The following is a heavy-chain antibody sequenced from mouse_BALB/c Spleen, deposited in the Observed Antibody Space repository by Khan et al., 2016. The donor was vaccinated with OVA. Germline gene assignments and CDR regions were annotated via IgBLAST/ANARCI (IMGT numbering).Heavy chain of an antibody. CDR3: TRSMITTWYFDV. CDR2: ISFGSATI. Sequence: EVELVESGGGLVQPGGSRKLSCAASGFTFSSFGMHWVRQAPEKGLEWVAYISFGSATIYYADTVKGRFTISRDNPKNTLFLQMPSLRSEDTGMYYGTRSMITTWYFDVWGAGTTVTVSS. CDR1: GFTFSSFG. D-gene: IGHD2-4*01. V-gene: IGHV5-17*02. J-gene: IGHJ1*01.